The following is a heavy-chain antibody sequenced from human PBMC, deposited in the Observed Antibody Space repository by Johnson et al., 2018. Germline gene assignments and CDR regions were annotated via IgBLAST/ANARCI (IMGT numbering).Heavy chain of an antibody. Sequence: VQLVESGGGVVQPGRSLRLSCAASGLTFSTYGLHWVRQAPGKGLEWVLIISYDVKNDFFAAPLKGRFSISRDNSKNTLYLQMNSLRPEDTAVSYCAKAAQTVYCNSTTCSNYYYIDVWGNGTTVTVSS. V-gene: IGHV3-30*18. D-gene: IGHD2-2*01. CDR2: ISYDVKND. CDR3: AKAAQTVYCNSTTCSNYYYIDV. CDR1: GLTFSTYG. J-gene: IGHJ6*03.